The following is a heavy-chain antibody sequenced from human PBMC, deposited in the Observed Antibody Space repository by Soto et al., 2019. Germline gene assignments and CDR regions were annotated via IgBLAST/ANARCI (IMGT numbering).Heavy chain of an antibody. CDR1: GFTFGSYA. Sequence: EVQRLESGGGLVQPGGSLRLSCAASGFTFGSYAINWVRQAPGKGLEWVSGIASSGRDTYYADSVKGRFTIARDNSKDTLFLQIHNLRAEDTAVYYCARATTGIADFDSWGQGTLVTVSS. D-gene: IGHD1-1*01. CDR2: IASSGRDT. CDR3: ARATTGIADFDS. V-gene: IGHV3-23*01. J-gene: IGHJ4*02.